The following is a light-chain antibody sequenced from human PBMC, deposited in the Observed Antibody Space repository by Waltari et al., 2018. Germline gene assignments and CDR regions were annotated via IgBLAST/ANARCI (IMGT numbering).Light chain of an antibody. J-gene: IGKJ1*01. V-gene: IGKV1-39*01. CDR1: QCTGTF. CDR3: QQYHQRPPWT. Sequence: DIQMTQSPSSLSASVGDRVTITCRASQCTGTFLNWYQQKPGTAPKVLIYGASSLQSGVPSRFSGSGSGTDFTLTISSLQSEDFAVYYCQQYHQRPPWTFGPGTKVEMK. CDR2: GAS.